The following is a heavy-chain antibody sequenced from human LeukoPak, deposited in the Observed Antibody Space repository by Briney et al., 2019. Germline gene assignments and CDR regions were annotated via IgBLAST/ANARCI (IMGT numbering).Heavy chain of an antibody. D-gene: IGHD3-22*01. CDR1: GGTFSSYA. CDR2: IIPIFGTA. V-gene: IGHV1-69*05. Sequence: HGASVKVSCKASGGTFSSYAISWVRQAPGQGLEWMGGIIPIFGTANYAQKFQGRVTITTDESTSTAYMELSSLRSEDTAVYYCARGSPYYYDSSGYPYWGQGTLVTVSS. J-gene: IGHJ4*02. CDR3: ARGSPYYYDSSGYPY.